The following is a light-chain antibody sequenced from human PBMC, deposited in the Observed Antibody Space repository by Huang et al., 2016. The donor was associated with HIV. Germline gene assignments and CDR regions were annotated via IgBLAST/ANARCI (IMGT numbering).Light chain of an antibody. V-gene: IGKV3D-20*01. CDR2: DAN. Sequence: IVLTQSPATLSLSPGERATLTCGASQSGRNNYLAWYQQKPGLAPRLLIYDANVRATGIPDRFSGSGSGTDFTLTISRLEPEDFAMYYCQQYSTSSYTFGQGTKVDI. CDR1: QSGRNNY. J-gene: IGKJ2*01. CDR3: QQYSTSSYT.